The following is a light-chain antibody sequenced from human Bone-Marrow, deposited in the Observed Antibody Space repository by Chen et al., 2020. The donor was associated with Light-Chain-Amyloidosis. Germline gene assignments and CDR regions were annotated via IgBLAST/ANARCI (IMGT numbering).Light chain of an antibody. J-gene: IGLJ3*02. V-gene: IGLV2-14*01. CDR3: QVWDRSSDRPV. CDR2: EVS. Sequence: QSTLAQPASVSGSPGQSITISCTGTTGDIDGYNYVSWYQHHPGRAPKLILYEVSIRPSGVSNRFSGSKSGNTASLTISGLQADDEADYYCQVWDRSSDRPVFGGGTKLTVL. CDR1: TGDIDGYNY.